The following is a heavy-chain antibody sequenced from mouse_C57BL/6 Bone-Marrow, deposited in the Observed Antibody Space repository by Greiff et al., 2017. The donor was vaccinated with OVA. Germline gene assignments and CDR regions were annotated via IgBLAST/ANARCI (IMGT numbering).Heavy chain of an antibody. D-gene: IGHD1-1*01. CDR2: INYDGSST. CDR1: GFTFSDYY. J-gene: IGHJ1*03. V-gene: IGHV5-16*01. CDR3: AREDTTPWYFDV. Sequence: EVHLVESEGGLVQPGSSMKLSCTASGFTFSDYYMAWVRQVPEKGLEWVANINYDGSSTYYLDSLKSRFIISRDNAKNILYLQMSSLKSEDTATYYCAREDTTPWYFDVWGTGTTVTVSS.